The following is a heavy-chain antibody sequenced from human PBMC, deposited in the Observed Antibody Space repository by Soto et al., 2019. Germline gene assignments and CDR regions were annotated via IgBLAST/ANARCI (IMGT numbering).Heavy chain of an antibody. V-gene: IGHV3-48*02. D-gene: IGHD1-26*01. Sequence: DLEESGGGLVQPGRSRRISCAASGFTFSSYAMNWVRQAPGKGLGWISYISVGSGSIFYADSVRGRFTISRDDAQNSVYLQMDTLRYEDTAMYYCVRDKWAFDIWGQGTTVIVSS. CDR3: VRDKWAFDI. J-gene: IGHJ3*02. CDR1: GFTFSSYA. CDR2: ISVGSGSI.